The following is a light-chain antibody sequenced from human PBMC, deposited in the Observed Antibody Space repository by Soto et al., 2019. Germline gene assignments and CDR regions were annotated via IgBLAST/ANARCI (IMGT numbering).Light chain of an antibody. J-gene: IGKJ4*01. CDR3: QQYGSSPLT. V-gene: IGKV3-20*01. CDR2: GAS. CDR1: QSVSSSY. Sequence: EIVLTQSPGTLSLSPGKRATLSCRASQSVSSSYLAWYQQKPGQAPRLLIYGASSRATGIPDRFSGSGSGTDFTLTISRLGPEDSAVYYCQQYGSSPLTFGGGTKVEIK.